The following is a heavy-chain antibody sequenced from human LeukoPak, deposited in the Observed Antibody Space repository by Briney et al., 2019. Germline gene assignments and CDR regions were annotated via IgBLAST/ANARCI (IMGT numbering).Heavy chain of an antibody. V-gene: IGHV4-59*12. CDR3: ARDGEQLRWYYYYYMDV. Sequence: SETLSLTCTVSGGSISSYYWSWIRQPPGKGLEWIGYIYYSGSTNYNPSLKSRVTISVDTSKNQFSLKLSSVTAADTAVYYCARDGEQLRWYYYYYMDVWGKGTTVTVSS. D-gene: IGHD6-6*01. J-gene: IGHJ6*03. CDR2: IYYSGST. CDR1: GGSISSYY.